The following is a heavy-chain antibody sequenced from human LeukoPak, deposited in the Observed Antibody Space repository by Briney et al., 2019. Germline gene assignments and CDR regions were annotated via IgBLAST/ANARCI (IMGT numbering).Heavy chain of an antibody. D-gene: IGHD2-2*01. V-gene: IGHV3-21*01. CDR3: VRESRRYQLPGLNDYYYMDV. J-gene: IGHJ6*03. Sequence: GGSLRLSCAASGLTFSIYSMNWVRQAPGKGLEWVSSISGSQSQMNYADSVKGRFTISRDIAKNSLYLQMNSLRAEDTAVYYCVRESRRYQLPGLNDYYYMDVWGKGTTVTISS. CDR1: GLTFSIYS. CDR2: ISGSQSQM.